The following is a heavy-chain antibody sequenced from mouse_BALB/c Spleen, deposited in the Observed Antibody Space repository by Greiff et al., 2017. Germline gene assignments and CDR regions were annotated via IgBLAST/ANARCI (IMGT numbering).Heavy chain of an antibody. Sequence: VQLQQSGAELAKPGASVKMSCKASGYTFTSYWMHWVKQRPGQGLEWIGYINPSTGYTEYNQKFKDKATLTADKSSSTAYMQLSSLTSEDSAVYYCARYYDYYWYFDVWGAGTTVTVSS. D-gene: IGHD2-4*01. CDR2: INPSTGYT. V-gene: IGHV1-7*01. J-gene: IGHJ1*01. CDR3: ARYYDYYWYFDV. CDR1: GYTFTSYW.